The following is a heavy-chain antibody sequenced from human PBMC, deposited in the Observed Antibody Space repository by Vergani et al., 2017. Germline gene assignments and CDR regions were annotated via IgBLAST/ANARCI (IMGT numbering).Heavy chain of an antibody. D-gene: IGHD2-2*01. CDR2: ISWNSGSI. CDR1: GFTFDDYA. V-gene: IGHV3-9*01. CDR3: ARDLSVAGYCSSTSCYALYYYYYYGMDV. J-gene: IGHJ6*02. Sequence: EVQLVESGGGLVQPGRSLRLSCAASGFTFDDYAMHWVRQAPGKGLEWVSGISWNSGSIGYADSVKGRFTISRDNAKNSLYLQMNSLRAEDTAVYYCARDLSVAGYCSSTSCYALYYYYYYGMDVWGQGTTVTVSS.